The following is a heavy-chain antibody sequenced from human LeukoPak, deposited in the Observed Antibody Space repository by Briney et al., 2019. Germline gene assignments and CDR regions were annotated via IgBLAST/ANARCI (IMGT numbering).Heavy chain of an antibody. CDR3: ARDGPTECSSTSCYSRKGFDY. J-gene: IGHJ4*02. CDR1: GFTFSSYW. D-gene: IGHD2-2*01. Sequence: GGSLRLSCAASGFTFSSYWMSWVRQAPGKGLEWVANIKQDGSEKYYVDSVKGRFTISRDNAKNSLYLQMDSLRAEDAAVYYRARDGPTECSSTSCYSRKGFDYWGQGTLVTVSS. V-gene: IGHV3-7*03. CDR2: IKQDGSEK.